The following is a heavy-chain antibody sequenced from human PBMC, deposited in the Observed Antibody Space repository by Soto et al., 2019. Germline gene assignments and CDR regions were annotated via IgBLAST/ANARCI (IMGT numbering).Heavy chain of an antibody. CDR2: ISTDDGYT. CDR3: ARDRLHSGYDGDY. CDR1: GYTFSNYA. D-gene: IGHD5-12*01. V-gene: IGHV1-18*01. J-gene: IGHJ4*02. Sequence: QVQLVQSGAEVKKPGASVKVSCKASGYTFSNYAISWVRQAPGQGLEWMGWISTDDGYTNYARDRVTMTKDSSTNTAYMELRSPRSDDTAIYYCARDRLHSGYDGDYWGQGTLVTVSS.